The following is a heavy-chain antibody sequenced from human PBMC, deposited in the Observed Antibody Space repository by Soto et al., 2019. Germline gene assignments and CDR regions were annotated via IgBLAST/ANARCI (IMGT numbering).Heavy chain of an antibody. D-gene: IGHD3-3*02. CDR2: IWYDGSNT. J-gene: IGHJ4*02. Sequence: PGGSLRLSCAVSGFTFSSYGMHWVRQAPGKGLEWVAVIWYDGSNTNYADSVKGRFTISRDNSKNTLYLQMNSLRAEDTAVYYCAKDSGVASSSGYWGQGTLVTVSS. CDR3: AKDSGVASSSGY. V-gene: IGHV3-33*06. CDR1: GFTFSSYG.